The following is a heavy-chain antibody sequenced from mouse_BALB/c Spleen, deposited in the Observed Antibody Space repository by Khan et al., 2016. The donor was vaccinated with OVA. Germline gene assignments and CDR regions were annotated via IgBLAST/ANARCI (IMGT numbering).Heavy chain of an antibody. CDR2: MGYSGST. D-gene: IGHD1-1*01. CDR3: ASERLLLHYPYYFDY. Sequence: VQLKESGPRLLQPSQSLSLTCTVTGFSITSDYAWNWIRQFPGNKLEWMAYMGYSGSTNYTPPLRSRTSITQTTSRNQFFLQLNSVTTEDTATYYRASERLLLHYPYYFDYWGQGTTLTVSS. V-gene: IGHV3-2*02. CDR1: GFSITSDYA. J-gene: IGHJ2*01.